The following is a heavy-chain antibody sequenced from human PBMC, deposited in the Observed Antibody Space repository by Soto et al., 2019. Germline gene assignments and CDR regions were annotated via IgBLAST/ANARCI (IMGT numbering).Heavy chain of an antibody. CDR3: ARDRDNSNWPNFDY. V-gene: IGHV1-69*02. Sequence: QVQLVQSGSEVKKPGSSVKVSCKASGGTFSIYTISWVRQAPGQGLEWMGRVIPFFDVTSYAQRFQGRVTITADKSTTTAYMELSSLRSEDTAVYYCARDRDNSNWPNFDYWGQGTLVTVSS. J-gene: IGHJ4*02. CDR1: GGTFSIYT. D-gene: IGHD6-13*01. CDR2: VIPFFDVT.